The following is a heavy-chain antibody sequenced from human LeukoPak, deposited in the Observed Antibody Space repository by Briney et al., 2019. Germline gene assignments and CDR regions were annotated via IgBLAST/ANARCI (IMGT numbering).Heavy chain of an antibody. CDR3: AREVEATPYYFDY. V-gene: IGHV4-38-2*02. J-gene: IGHJ4*02. D-gene: IGHD1-26*01. CDR2: IYHSGST. CDR1: GYSISSGHY. Sequence: NPSETLSLTCTVSGYSISSGHYWGWIRQPPGQGLEWIGSIYHSGSTYYNPSLKSRVTISVDTSKNQFSLKLSSVTAADTAVYYCAREVEATPYYFDYWGQGTLVTVSS.